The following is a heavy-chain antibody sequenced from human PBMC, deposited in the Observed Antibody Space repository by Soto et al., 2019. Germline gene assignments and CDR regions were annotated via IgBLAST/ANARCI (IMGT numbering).Heavy chain of an antibody. D-gene: IGHD3-3*01. V-gene: IGHV3-21*01. Sequence: SGGSLRLSCAASGFTFSSYSMNWVRQAPGKGLEWVSSISSSSSYIYYADSVKGRFTISRDNAKNSLYLQMNSLRAEDTAVYYCARGYDFWSGSPAYWGQGTLVTVSS. CDR1: GFTFSSYS. CDR3: ARGYDFWSGSPAY. CDR2: ISSSSSYI. J-gene: IGHJ4*02.